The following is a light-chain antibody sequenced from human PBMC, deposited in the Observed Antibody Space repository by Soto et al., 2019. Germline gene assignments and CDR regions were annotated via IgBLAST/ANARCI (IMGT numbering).Light chain of an antibody. CDR2: KAS. Sequence: DIQMTQSPSTLSASVGDRVTITCRASQSINSWLAWYQQKSGKAPKLLIYKASSSESGVPSRFSGSGSGTEFTLTITSLQPDDFATYYCQQYQSYSQFGQGTKVDIK. CDR1: QSINSW. J-gene: IGKJ1*01. CDR3: QQYQSYSQ. V-gene: IGKV1-5*03.